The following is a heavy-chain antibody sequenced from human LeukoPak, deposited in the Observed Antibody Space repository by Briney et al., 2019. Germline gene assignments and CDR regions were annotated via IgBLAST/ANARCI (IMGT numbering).Heavy chain of an antibody. CDR1: GGSISGYN. J-gene: IGHJ4*02. CDR2: IYYSGST. Sequence: PSETLSLTCSVSGGSISGYNWNWIRQPPGKGLEWIGYIYYSGSTSYNPSLKSRVTISVDTSKNQFSLRLSSVTAADTAVYYCARDGYDVLTGYYDYWGQGTLVTVSS. CDR3: ARDGYDVLTGYYDY. V-gene: IGHV4-59*12. D-gene: IGHD3-9*01.